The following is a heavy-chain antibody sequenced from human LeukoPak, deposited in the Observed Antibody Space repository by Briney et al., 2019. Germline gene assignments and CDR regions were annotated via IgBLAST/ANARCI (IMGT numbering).Heavy chain of an antibody. CDR1: GFTVSNNY. D-gene: IGHD2/OR15-2a*01. J-gene: IGHJ6*02. Sequence: PGGSLRLSCAASGFTVSNNYMSWVRQAPGKGREWVSIIYSGGTTYYADSVKGRFTISRDNSKITLYLQRNSLRAEDTAVYYCASDLYPGMDVWGQGTTVTVSS. CDR2: IYSGGTT. V-gene: IGHV3-53*01. CDR3: ASDLYPGMDV.